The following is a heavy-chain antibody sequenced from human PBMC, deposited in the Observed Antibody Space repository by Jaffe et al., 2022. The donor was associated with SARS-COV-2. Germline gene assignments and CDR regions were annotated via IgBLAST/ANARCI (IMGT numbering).Heavy chain of an antibody. D-gene: IGHD6-19*01. J-gene: IGHJ6*02. V-gene: IGHV5-51*01. CDR2: IYPGDSDT. Sequence: EVQLVQSGAEVKKPGESLKISCKGSGYKFTSYWIAWVRQMPGKGLEWMGIIYPGDSDTRYSPSFQGQVTISADKSISTAYLQWSGLKASDSAMYYCARHLGSSGWNYYYGLDVWGQGTPVIVSS. CDR3: ARHLGSSGWNYYYGLDV. CDR1: GYKFTSYW.